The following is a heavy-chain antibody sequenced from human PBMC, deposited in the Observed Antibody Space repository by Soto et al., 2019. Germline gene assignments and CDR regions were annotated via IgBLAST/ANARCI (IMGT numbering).Heavy chain of an antibody. CDR3: ARSTSGTFDF. Sequence: EVQLVESGGGLVQPGGSLRLSCAASGFTFSSYWMHWVRHVPGKGLVWVSRMNGDGTSTNCADSVKGRFTISRDNAKNTLYLQIDRLRPEDTALYYCARSTSGTFDFWGQGTLVTVSS. V-gene: IGHV3-74*01. CDR2: MNGDGTST. D-gene: IGHD1-1*01. J-gene: IGHJ4*02. CDR1: GFTFSSYW.